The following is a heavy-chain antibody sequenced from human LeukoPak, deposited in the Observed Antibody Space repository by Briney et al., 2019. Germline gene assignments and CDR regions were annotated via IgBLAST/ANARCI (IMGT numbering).Heavy chain of an antibody. J-gene: IGHJ3*02. CDR3: ARRDAVTTIDTFDI. Sequence: HGVSLKISCKGSGYSFTSYWIGWVRQMPGKGLEWMGIIYPGDSDTRYSPSFQGQVTISADKSISTAYLQWSSLKASDTAMYYCARRDAVTTIDTFDIWGQGTMVTVSS. V-gene: IGHV5-51*01. CDR2: IYPGDSDT. CDR1: GYSFTSYW. D-gene: IGHD4-17*01.